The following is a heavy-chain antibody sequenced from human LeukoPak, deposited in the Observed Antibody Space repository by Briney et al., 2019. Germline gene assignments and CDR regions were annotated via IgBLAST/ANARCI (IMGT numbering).Heavy chain of an antibody. CDR2: INHSGST. J-gene: IGHJ6*03. D-gene: IGHD6-6*01. CDR3: ARGPRPRFYYYYYMDV. CDR1: GGSFSGYY. V-gene: IGHV4-34*01. Sequence: PSETLSLTCAVYGGSFSGYYWSWIRQPPGKGLEWIGEINHSGSTNYNPSLKSRVTISVDTSKNQFSLKLSSGTAADTAVYSCARGPRPRFYYYYYMDVWGKATTVTVSS.